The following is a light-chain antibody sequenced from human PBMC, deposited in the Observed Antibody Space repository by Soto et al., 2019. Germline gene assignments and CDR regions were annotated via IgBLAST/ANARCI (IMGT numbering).Light chain of an antibody. CDR1: QSVSSSY. CDR2: GAS. Sequence: EIVLTQSPGTLSLSPGERATLSCRASQSVSSSYLAWYQQKPGQAPRLLIYGASSRATGIPDRFSGSGSGTDFTLTISRLEPEDFXXXXXXQYXSSLFTFGPGTKVDIK. CDR3: XQYXSSLFT. V-gene: IGKV3-20*01. J-gene: IGKJ3*01.